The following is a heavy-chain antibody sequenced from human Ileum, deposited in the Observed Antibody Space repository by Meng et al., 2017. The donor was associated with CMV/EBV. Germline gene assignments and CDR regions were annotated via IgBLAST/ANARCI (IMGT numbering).Heavy chain of an antibody. CDR3: AKELGAAAPVDY. CDR2: IIGSGASTYYAGGST. D-gene: IGHD6-13*01. Sequence: GESLKISCAASGFTFSSYGMTWVRQAPGKGLEWVSSIIGSGASTYYAGGSTYYADSVKGRFTISRDNSKNTLYLQMNSLRVEDTALYYCAKELGAAAPVDYWGQGTLVTVSS. V-gene: IGHV3-23*01. J-gene: IGHJ4*02. CDR1: GFTFSSYG.